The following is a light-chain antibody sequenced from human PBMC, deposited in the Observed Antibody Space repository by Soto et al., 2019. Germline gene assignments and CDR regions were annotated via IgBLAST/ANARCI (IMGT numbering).Light chain of an antibody. CDR1: SNDVGGYHY. CDR3: CSYVGSYIYV. J-gene: IGLJ1*01. Sequence: LTQPRSVSGSPGQSVTISCTGTSNDVGGYHYVSWYQHHPGKAPKLVIFDVNRRPSGVPHRFSGSKSDNTASLTISGLQAEDEADYHCCSYVGSYIYVFGTGTKVTVL. CDR2: DVN. V-gene: IGLV2-11*01.